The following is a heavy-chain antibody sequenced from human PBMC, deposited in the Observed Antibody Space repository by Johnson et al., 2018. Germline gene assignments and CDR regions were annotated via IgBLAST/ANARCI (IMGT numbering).Heavy chain of an antibody. D-gene: IGHD6-19*01. Sequence: QVQLQESGPGLVKPSQTLSLACTVSGGSISSVDYYWSWIRQRPGKGLEWIGYISYSGRTYYNPSPQSRVTISVDTPKNQFSLKLSSVTAADTAVYYCARGGWSEYFQEWGQGTLVTVSS. J-gene: IGHJ1*01. CDR2: ISYSGRT. CDR1: GGSISSVDYY. V-gene: IGHV4-30-4*08. CDR3: ARGGWSEYFQE.